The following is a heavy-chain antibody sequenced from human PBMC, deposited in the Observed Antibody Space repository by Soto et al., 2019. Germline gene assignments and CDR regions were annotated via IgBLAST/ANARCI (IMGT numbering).Heavy chain of an antibody. Sequence: QVQLVQSGAEVKKPGSSVKVYCKASGGTFSSYAISWVRQAPGQGLEWMGGIIPIFGTANYAQKFQGRVTITADESTSTAYMELSSLRSEDTAVYYCARGGAYGAPRGDWFDPWGQGTLVTVSS. D-gene: IGHD4-17*01. CDR3: ARGGAYGAPRGDWFDP. CDR2: IIPIFGTA. CDR1: GGTFSSYA. V-gene: IGHV1-69*01. J-gene: IGHJ5*02.